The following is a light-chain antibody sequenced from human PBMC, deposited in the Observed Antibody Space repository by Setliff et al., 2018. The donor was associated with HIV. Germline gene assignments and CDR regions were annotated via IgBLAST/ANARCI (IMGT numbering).Light chain of an antibody. CDR2: DNN. J-gene: IGLJ2*01. V-gene: IGLV1-51*01. Sequence: QSALTQSPSVSAAPGQRVIISCSGTNSNIGNNYVSWYQQLPGTAPKLLLYDNNKRPSGIPDRFSGSESGTSATLGITGLQTGDEADYYCATWDSSLSSVVFGGGTKGTVL. CDR1: NSNIGNNY. CDR3: ATWDSSLSSVV.